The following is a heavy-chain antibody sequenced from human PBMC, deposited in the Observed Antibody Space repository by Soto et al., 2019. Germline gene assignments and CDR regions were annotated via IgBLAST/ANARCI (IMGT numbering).Heavy chain of an antibody. J-gene: IGHJ1*01. CDR2: IYRGGST. CDR1: GFTVSSNY. CDR3: TYSPTGY. D-gene: IGHD4-4*01. V-gene: IGHV3-53*01. Sequence: GGSLRLSCAASGFTVSSNYMSWVRQAPGKGLEWVSVIYRGGSTYYADSVKGRFTVSRDNSKNTLYLQMNSLRAEDTAVYYCTYSPTGYWGQGTLATVSS.